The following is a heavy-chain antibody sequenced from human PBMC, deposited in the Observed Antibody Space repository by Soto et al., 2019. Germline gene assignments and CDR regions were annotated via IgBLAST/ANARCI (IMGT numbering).Heavy chain of an antibody. V-gene: IGHV1-46*03. Sequence: QVQLMQSGAEVKQPGASVKVSCKASGYTFTNYYMHWVRQVPGQGLEWMGIINPSGGGPAHAQNYRGRLYTTSYTSSTTIYMELNSLRSEDTAVYFCARSEMGGDGALDVGGQGTMVTVSS. CDR1: GYTFTNYY. CDR3: ARSEMGGDGALDV. D-gene: IGHD3-16*01. CDR2: INPSGGGP. J-gene: IGHJ3*01.